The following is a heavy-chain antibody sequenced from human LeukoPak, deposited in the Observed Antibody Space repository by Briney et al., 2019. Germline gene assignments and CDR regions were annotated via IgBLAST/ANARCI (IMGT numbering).Heavy chain of an antibody. CDR1: GGSISSGSYY. CDR3: AREARYGSGSYYPNWFDP. D-gene: IGHD3-10*01. J-gene: IGHJ5*02. V-gene: IGHV4-61*02. CDR2: IYTSGST. Sequence: SETLSLTCTVSGGSISSGSYYWSWIRQPAGKGLEWIGRIYTSGSTNYNPSLKSRVTISVNTSKNQFSLKLSSVTAADTAVYYCAREARYGSGSYYPNWFDPWGQGTMVTVSS.